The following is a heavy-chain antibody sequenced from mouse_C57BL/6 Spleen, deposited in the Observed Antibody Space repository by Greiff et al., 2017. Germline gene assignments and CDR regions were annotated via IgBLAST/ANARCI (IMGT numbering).Heavy chain of an antibody. CDR3: ARRGYGSSLYYAMDY. CDR1: GFTFSSYT. CDR2: ISGGGGNT. J-gene: IGHJ4*01. Sequence: EVKVVESGGGLVKPGGSLKLSCAASGFTFSSYTMSWVRQTPEKRLEWVATISGGGGNTYYPDSVKGRFTISRDNAKNTLYLQMSSLRSEDTALXYCARRGYGSSLYYAMDYWGQGTSVTVSS. V-gene: IGHV5-9*01. D-gene: IGHD1-1*01.